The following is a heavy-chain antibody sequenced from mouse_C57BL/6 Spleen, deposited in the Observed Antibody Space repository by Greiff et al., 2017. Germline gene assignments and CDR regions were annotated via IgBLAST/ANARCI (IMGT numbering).Heavy chain of an antibody. CDR3: ARDYSNPGAY. V-gene: IGHV3-6*01. J-gene: IGHJ3*01. Sequence: EVQLVESGPGLVKPSQSLSLTCSVTGYSITSGYYWNWIRQFPGNKLEWMGYISYDGSNNYNPSLKNRISITRDTSKNQFFLKLNSVTTEDTATYYCARDYSNPGAYWGQGTLVTVSA. CDR1: GYSITSGYY. D-gene: IGHD2-5*01. CDR2: ISYDGSN.